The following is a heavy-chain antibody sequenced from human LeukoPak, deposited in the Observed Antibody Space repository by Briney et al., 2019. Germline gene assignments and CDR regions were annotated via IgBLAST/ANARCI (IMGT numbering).Heavy chain of an antibody. CDR2: ISYDGSNK. Sequence: GGSLRLSCVVSGYTFTNYWMSWVRQAPGKGLEWVAVISYDGSNKYYADSVKGRFTISRDNSKNTLYLQMNSLRAEDTAVYYCARDYSSSWYPYYYYYGMDVWGQGTTVTVSS. J-gene: IGHJ6*02. D-gene: IGHD6-13*01. CDR1: GYTFTNYW. CDR3: ARDYSSSWYPYYYYYGMDV. V-gene: IGHV3-30-3*01.